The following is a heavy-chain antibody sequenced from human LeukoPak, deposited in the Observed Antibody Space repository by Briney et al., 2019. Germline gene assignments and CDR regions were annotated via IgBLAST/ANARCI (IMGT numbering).Heavy chain of an antibody. J-gene: IGHJ5*02. D-gene: IGHD2-15*01. Sequence: PGGSLRLSCAASGFTFSSYGMHWVRQAPGKGLEWVAFIRYDGSNKYYADSVKGRFTISRDNSKNTLYLQMNSLRAEDTAVYYCARGVVVVAATPPWFDPWGQGTLVTVSS. V-gene: IGHV3-30*02. CDR2: IRYDGSNK. CDR3: ARGVVVVAATPPWFDP. CDR1: GFTFSSYG.